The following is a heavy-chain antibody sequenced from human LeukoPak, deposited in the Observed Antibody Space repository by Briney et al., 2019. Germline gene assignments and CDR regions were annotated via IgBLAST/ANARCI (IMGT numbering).Heavy chain of an antibody. CDR3: AKNYPRAENRFEP. Sequence: PSETLSLTCAVNGGSFSDYFWGWFRQPPGKGLEWIGEVNHRGTTSSNPSLKSRVAISVDASKNQFSLKLSSVTAADTAIYYCAKNYPRAENRFEPWGQGGLVTGSS. CDR1: GGSFSDYF. V-gene: IGHV4-34*01. J-gene: IGHJ5*02. CDR2: VNHRGTT. D-gene: IGHD5-24*01.